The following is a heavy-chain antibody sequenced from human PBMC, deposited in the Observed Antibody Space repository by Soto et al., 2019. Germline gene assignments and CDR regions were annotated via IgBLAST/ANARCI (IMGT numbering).Heavy chain of an antibody. V-gene: IGHV4-59*01. CDR1: GGSISSYY. Sequence: QVQLQESGPGLVKPSETLSLTCTVSGGSISSYYWSWIRQPPGKGLEWIGYIYYSGSTNYNPSLKSRVTISVDTSKTQSSLKLGSVTAADTAAYYCAKLPWADYGGIFDPWGQGTLVTVSS. D-gene: IGHD4-17*01. J-gene: IGHJ5*02. CDR3: AKLPWADYGGIFDP. CDR2: IYYSGST.